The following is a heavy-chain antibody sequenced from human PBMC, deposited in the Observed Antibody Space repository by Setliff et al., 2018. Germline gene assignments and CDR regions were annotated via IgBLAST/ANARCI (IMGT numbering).Heavy chain of an antibody. CDR2: IHNSGTA. V-gene: IGHV4-30-4*08. CDR3: ARRLRESHAFHI. CDR1: GGSISSDDNY. J-gene: IGHJ3*02. Sequence: LSLPCTVSGGSISSDDNYWSWIRLPPGQGLEWIGYIHNSGTAYYNPSLRSRLTISVDTSKNQFSLKLNSVTAADTAVYYCARRLRESHAFHIWGQGTLVTV. D-gene: IGHD2-15*01.